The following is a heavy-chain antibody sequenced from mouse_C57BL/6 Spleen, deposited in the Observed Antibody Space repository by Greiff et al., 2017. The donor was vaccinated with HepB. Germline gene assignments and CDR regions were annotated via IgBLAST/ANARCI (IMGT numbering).Heavy chain of an antibody. V-gene: IGHV1-76*01. CDR2: IYPGSGNT. Sequence: QVQLKESGAELVRPGASVKLSCKASGYTFTDYYINWVKQRPGQGLEWIARIYPGSGNTYYNEKFKGKATLTAEKSSSTAYMQLSSLTSEDSAVYFCARSHYYGSSYLLGYFDVWGTGTTVTVSS. CDR1: GYTFTDYY. CDR3: ARSHYYGSSYLLGYFDV. D-gene: IGHD1-1*01. J-gene: IGHJ1*03.